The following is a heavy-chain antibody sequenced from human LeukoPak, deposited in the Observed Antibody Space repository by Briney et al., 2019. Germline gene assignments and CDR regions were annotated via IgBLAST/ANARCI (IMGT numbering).Heavy chain of an antibody. CDR3: ARAGLYYPGWSDP. D-gene: IGHD3-22*01. CDR2: INHSGST. J-gene: IGHJ5*02. V-gene: IGHV4-34*01. Sequence: SETLSLTCAVYGGSFSGYYWSWIRQPPGKGLEWIGEINHSGSTNYNPSLKSRVTISVDTSKNQFSLKLSSVTAADTAVYYCARAGLYYPGWSDPWGQGTLVTVSS. CDR1: GGSFSGYY.